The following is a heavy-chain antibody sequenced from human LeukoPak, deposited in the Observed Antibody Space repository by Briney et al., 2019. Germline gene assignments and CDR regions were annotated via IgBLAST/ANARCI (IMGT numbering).Heavy chain of an antibody. Sequence: ASVKVSCKASGYTFNSYAITWVRQAPGQGLEWMGWISTYNGITSYAQKLQGRVTMTTDTSSTTAYKELRSLRSDDTALYYCARDRGLRATAGTRIDFWGQGTLVTVSS. V-gene: IGHV1-18*01. CDR2: ISTYNGIT. D-gene: IGHD6-13*01. CDR1: GYTFNSYA. CDR3: ARDRGLRATAGTRIDF. J-gene: IGHJ4*02.